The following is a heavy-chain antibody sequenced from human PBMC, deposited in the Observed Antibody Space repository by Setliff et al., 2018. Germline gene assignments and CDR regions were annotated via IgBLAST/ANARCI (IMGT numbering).Heavy chain of an antibody. V-gene: IGHV3-7*01. CDR2: IKQDGSTK. CDR1: GFSFSRHW. D-gene: IGHD3-22*01. CDR3: VRDDADNYDAFDN. J-gene: IGHJ3*02. Sequence: PGGSLRLSCVVSGFSFSRHWMSWVRQAPGKGLGWVADIKQDGSTKYYLDSVKGRFTISRDNAKRSLYLQMNGLRAGDTGVYYCVRDDADNYDAFDNWGQGTLVTVSS.